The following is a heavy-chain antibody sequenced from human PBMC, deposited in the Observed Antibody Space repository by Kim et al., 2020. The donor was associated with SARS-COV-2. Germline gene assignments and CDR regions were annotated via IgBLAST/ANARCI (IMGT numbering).Heavy chain of an antibody. J-gene: IGHJ4*02. D-gene: IGHD2-15*01. Sequence: KGRFTIARDNSKDTLSLQMNSLRAEDTAVFYCARDRRYCSGGSCFAYFDYWGQGTLVTVSS. CDR3: ARDRRYCSGGSCFAYFDY. V-gene: IGHV3-30*07.